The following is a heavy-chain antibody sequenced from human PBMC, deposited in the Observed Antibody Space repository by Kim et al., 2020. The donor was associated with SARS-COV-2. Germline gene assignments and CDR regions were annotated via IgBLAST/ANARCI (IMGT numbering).Heavy chain of an antibody. CDR2: INAGNGNT. D-gene: IGHD3-10*01. CDR3: ARDFNLYGWPFYYYYGMDV. J-gene: IGHJ6*02. CDR1: GYTFTSYA. V-gene: IGHV1-3*01. Sequence: ASVKVSCKASGYTFTSYAMHWVRQAPGQRLEWMGWINAGNGNTKYSQKFQGRVTITRDTSASTAYMELSSLRSEDTAVYYCARDFNLYGWPFYYYYGMDVWGQGTTVTVSS.